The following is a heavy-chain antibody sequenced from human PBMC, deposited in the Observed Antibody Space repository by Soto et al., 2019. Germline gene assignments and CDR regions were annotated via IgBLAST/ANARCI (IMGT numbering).Heavy chain of an antibody. CDR2: INGGGTTT. J-gene: IGHJ3*02. Sequence: GGSLRLSCAASGFTFSSYWTHWVRPVPGKGLVWVSRINGGGTTTGYADSVKGRFTISRDNAKNTLYLQMNSLRAEDTAVYYCASAVADTRNALNIWGQGTLVTVSS. CDR3: ASAVADTRNALNI. V-gene: IGHV3-74*01. CDR1: GFTFSSYW. D-gene: IGHD6-19*01.